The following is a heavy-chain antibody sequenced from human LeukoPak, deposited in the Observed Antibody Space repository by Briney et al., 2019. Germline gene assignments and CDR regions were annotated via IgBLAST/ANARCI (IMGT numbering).Heavy chain of an antibody. CDR2: ITSSNSYI. D-gene: IGHD1-26*01. CDR1: GFTFSSFS. CDR3: ARGMGSSRSSIDY. J-gene: IGHJ4*02. V-gene: IGHV3-21*01. Sequence: GGSLRLSCAASGFTFSSFSMNWVRQAPGKGLEWVSSITSSNSYIYYAGSVKGRFTISRDNAKNSLYLQMNSLRAEDTAVYYCARGMGSSRSSIDYWGQGTLVTVSS.